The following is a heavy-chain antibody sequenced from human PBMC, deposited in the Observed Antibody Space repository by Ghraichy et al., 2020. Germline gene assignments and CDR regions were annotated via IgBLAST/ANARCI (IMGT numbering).Heavy chain of an antibody. CDR2: IYYTGST. CDR1: GGSISSGNYY. D-gene: IGHD3-22*01. CDR3: ATSYDSSGYSPLGY. J-gene: IGHJ4*02. V-gene: IGHV4-31*03. Sequence: LSLTCTVSGGSISSGNYYWSWIRQHPGKGLEWIGYIYYTGSTYYNPSLKSRVTISLDTSKNQFSLNLSSVTAADTALYYCATSYDSSGYSPLGYWGQGTLVTVSS.